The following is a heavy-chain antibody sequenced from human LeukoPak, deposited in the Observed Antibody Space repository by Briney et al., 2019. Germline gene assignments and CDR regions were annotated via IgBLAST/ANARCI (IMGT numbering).Heavy chain of an antibody. Sequence: SETLSLTCTVSGGSISSGGYYWSWLRQHPGKGLEWIGYIYYSGSTYYNPSLKSRVTISVDTSKNQFSLKLSSVTAADTAVYYCARGFLGITTLGNWFDPWGQGTLVTVSS. CDR3: ARGFLGITTLGNWFDP. CDR1: GGSISSGGYY. CDR2: IYYSGST. D-gene: IGHD3-22*01. J-gene: IGHJ5*02. V-gene: IGHV4-31*03.